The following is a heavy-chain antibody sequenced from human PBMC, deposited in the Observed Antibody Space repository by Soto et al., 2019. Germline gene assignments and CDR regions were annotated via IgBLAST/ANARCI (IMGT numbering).Heavy chain of an antibody. J-gene: IGHJ5*02. D-gene: IGHD2-8*01. Sequence: QVQLQESGPGLVKPSETLSLTCTVSGGSISSYYWSWIRQPPGKGLEWIGYIYYSGSTNYNPSLKSRVTISVDTSKNQFSLKLSSVTAADTAVYYCARTSYANWFDPWGQGTLVTVSS. CDR3: ARTSYANWFDP. CDR1: GGSISSYY. CDR2: IYYSGST. V-gene: IGHV4-59*01.